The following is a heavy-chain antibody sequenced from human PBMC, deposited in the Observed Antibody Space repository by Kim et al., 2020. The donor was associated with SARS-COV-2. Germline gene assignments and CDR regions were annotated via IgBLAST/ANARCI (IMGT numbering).Heavy chain of an antibody. Sequence: SETLSLTCAVYGGSFSGYYWSWIRQPPGKGLEWIGEINHSGSTNYNPSLKSRVTISVDTSKNQFSLKLSSVTAADTAVYYCASTFSSGVAAAGTDLGYWGQGTLVTVSS. CDR1: GGSFSGYY. D-gene: IGHD6-13*01. CDR3: ASTFSSGVAAAGTDLGY. V-gene: IGHV4-34*01. CDR2: INHSGST. J-gene: IGHJ4*02.